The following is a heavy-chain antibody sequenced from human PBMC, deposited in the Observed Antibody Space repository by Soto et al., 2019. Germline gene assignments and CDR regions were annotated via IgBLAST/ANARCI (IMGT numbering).Heavy chain of an antibody. J-gene: IGHJ4*02. V-gene: IGHV3-23*01. D-gene: IGHD6-6*01. CDR3: AKDRRSTSSRGSFDY. Sequence: EVQLLESGGGLVQPGGSLRLSCAASGFTFSSYVMSWVRQAPGKGLEWVSVISGSGGTTYYADSVKGRFTVSSDNSQNTLYLQMNSLGAEDTAVYYCAKDRRSTSSRGSFDYWGQGILVTVSS. CDR1: GFTFSSYV. CDR2: ISGSGGTT.